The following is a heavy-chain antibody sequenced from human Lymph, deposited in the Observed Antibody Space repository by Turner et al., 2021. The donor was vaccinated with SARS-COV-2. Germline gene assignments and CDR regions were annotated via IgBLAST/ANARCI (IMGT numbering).Heavy chain of an antibody. V-gene: IGHV4-34*01. CDR3: ARVWVRWWYFDL. D-gene: IGHD7-27*01. Sequence: QWQLQQWGAGLFKPSEPLSLTCAVYGGSFSGYYWSCIRQPPGKGLEWIGEFNHSGSTNYNPSLRSRVIISVDTSKKQFSLKLSSVTAADTVVYYCARVWVRWWYFDLWGRGTLVTVSS. J-gene: IGHJ2*01. CDR2: FNHSGST. CDR1: GGSFSGYY.